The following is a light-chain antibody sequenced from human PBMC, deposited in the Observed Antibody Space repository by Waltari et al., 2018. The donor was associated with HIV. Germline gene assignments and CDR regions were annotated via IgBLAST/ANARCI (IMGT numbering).Light chain of an antibody. J-gene: IGKJ4*01. CDR3: KQRSNWSLT. CDR1: HSVSSY. V-gene: IGKV3-11*01. Sequence: EIVLTQSPATLSLSPGERATLSARANHSVSSYLAWYQQRPGQAPRLLIYDESNRATGIPASFSGSGSGSDFTLTISSLEPEDFAVYYCKQRSNWSLTFGGGTKVEIK. CDR2: DES.